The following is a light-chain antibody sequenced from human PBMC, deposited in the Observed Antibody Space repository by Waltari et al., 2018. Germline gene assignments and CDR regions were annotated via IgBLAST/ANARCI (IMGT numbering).Light chain of an antibody. CDR3: QQSYSSLYT. CDR2: AVS. CDR1: QDIGNY. J-gene: IGKJ2*01. V-gene: IGKV1-17*03. Sequence: DIQMTQSPSAMSASVGDRVAITCRASQDIGNYLAWFQQKPGTVPKRLIYAVSSLESGVPSRFSGSDSGTEFTLTINRLQPEDLATYFCQQSYSSLYTFGQGTKLEI.